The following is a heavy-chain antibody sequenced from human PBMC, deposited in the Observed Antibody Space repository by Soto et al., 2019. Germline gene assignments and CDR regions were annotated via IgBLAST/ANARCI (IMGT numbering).Heavy chain of an antibody. CDR2: VYHSGTS. D-gene: IGHD6-25*01. V-gene: IGHV4-30-2*01. Sequence: QLQLQESGSGLVKPSQTLSLTCTVSGASVSSGSYSWSWIRQPPGKGLEWIGYVYHSGTSYYTPSLKGRVTISLDRSKNQVSLNLTSVTAADTAVYYWARDPARLHYCDYWGQGILVTVSS. J-gene: IGHJ4*02. CDR1: GASVSSGSYS. CDR3: ARDPARLHYCDY.